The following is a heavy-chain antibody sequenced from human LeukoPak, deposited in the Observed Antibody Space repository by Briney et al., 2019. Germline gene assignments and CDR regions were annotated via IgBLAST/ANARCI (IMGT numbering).Heavy chain of an antibody. Sequence: GGSLRLSCAASGFTLSSYEMNWVRQAPGKGLEWVSYISSSGSTIYYADSVKGRFTISRDNAKNSLYLQMNSLRAEDTAVYYCARVRDYYDSSGPKGIWGQGTLVTVSS. CDR1: GFTLSSYE. V-gene: IGHV3-48*03. J-gene: IGHJ4*02. CDR3: ARVRDYYDSSGPKGI. D-gene: IGHD3-22*01. CDR2: ISSSGSTI.